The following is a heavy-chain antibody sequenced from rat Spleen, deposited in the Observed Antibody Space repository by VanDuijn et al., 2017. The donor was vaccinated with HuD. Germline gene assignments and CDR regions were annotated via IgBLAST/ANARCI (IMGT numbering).Heavy chain of an antibody. CDR2: ISTSGGST. CDR1: GFTFSDYN. Sequence: EVQLVESGGGLVQPGRSLKLSCAASGFTFSDYNMAWVRQAPTKGLEWVASISTSGGSTYYRDSVKGRFTVSRDNAKSTLYLQMDSLRSEDTATYYCARPPTGVDYWGQGVMVTVSS. J-gene: IGHJ2*01. V-gene: IGHV5S23*01. D-gene: IGHD3-4*01. CDR3: ARPPTGVDY.